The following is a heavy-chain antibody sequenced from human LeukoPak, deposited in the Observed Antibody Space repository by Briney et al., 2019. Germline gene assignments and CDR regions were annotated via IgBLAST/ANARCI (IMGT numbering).Heavy chain of an antibody. Sequence: SETLSLTCAVHGGSFCGYYWSWIRQPPGKGLEWIGEINHSGSTNYNPSLKSRVTISVDTSKKQFSLKLSSVSVADTAVFYCARRRSGGKGMDVWGKGTTVTVSS. D-gene: IGHD2-15*01. V-gene: IGHV4-34*01. J-gene: IGHJ6*04. CDR3: ARRRSGGKGMDV. CDR1: GGSFCGYY. CDR2: INHSGST.